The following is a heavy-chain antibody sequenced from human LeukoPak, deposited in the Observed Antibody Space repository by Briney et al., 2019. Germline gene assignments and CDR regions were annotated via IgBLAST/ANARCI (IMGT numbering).Heavy chain of an antibody. CDR3: AKTIRGYSYAHFDY. J-gene: IGHJ4*02. V-gene: IGHV3-23*01. Sequence: PGGSLRLSCATSQFTVSNYGMSWVRQDPGKGLEWVSSISAGGGSTYYGDSVKGRFTISRDNSKNTLYLQMNSLRAEDTAVYYCAKTIRGYSYAHFDYWGQGTLVTVSS. CDR1: QFTVSNYG. CDR2: ISAGGGST. D-gene: IGHD5-18*01.